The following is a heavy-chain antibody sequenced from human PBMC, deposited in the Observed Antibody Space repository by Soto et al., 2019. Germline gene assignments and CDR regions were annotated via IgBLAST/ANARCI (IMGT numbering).Heavy chain of an antibody. V-gene: IGHV3-30*18. Sequence: GGSLRLSCAASGFTFSSYGMHWVRQAPGKGLEWVAVISYDGSNKYYADSVKGRFTISRDNSKNTLYLQMNSLRAEDTAVYYCAKSVMVRGVPLDYWGQGTLVTVSS. D-gene: IGHD3-10*01. J-gene: IGHJ4*02. CDR2: ISYDGSNK. CDR3: AKSVMVRGVPLDY. CDR1: GFTFSSYG.